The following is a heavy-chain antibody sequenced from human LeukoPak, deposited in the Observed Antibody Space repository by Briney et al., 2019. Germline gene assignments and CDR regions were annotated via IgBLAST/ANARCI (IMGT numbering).Heavy chain of an antibody. CDR2: ISGNAYYT. Sequence: GSLRLSCTASGFSFSSYAMRWVRQAPGQGLEWVSGISGNAYYTDYADSVKGRFTISRDNSKNTLYLQMNSLRVEDTAVYYCAKPPDAVVAGSIYYFAYWGQGTLVTVSS. V-gene: IGHV3-23*01. J-gene: IGHJ4*02. CDR3: AKPPDAVVAGSIYYFAY. CDR1: GFSFSSYA. D-gene: IGHD6-19*01.